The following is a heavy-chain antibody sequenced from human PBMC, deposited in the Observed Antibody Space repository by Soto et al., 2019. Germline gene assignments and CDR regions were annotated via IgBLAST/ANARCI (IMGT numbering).Heavy chain of an antibody. CDR2: IYYSGST. CDR3: ASAMVVTQNWFDP. D-gene: IGHD2-21*02. J-gene: IGHJ5*02. V-gene: IGHV4-30-4*01. CDR1: GGSISSGDYY. Sequence: QVQLQESGPGLVKPSQTLSLTCTVSGGSISSGDYYWSWLRQPPGKGLEWIGYIYYSGSTYYNPSLKRRVTISVDTSKNQFSLKLSSVTAADTAVYYCASAMVVTQNWFDPWGQGTLVTVSS.